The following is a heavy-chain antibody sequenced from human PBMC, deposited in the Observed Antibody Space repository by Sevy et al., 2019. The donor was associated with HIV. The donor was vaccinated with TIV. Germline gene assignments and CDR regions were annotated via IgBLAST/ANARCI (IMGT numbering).Heavy chain of an antibody. J-gene: IGHJ6*02. CDR1: GFSFSYYG. V-gene: IGHV3-30*18. CDR2: ISHDGINE. CDR3: ANAYSGSYSHSYLYALDV. D-gene: IGHD1-26*01. Sequence: GGSLRLSYIGSGFSFSYYGIHWVRQSPGKGLDWVALISHDGINEYYADSVKGRFTISRDNSKNTVYLEMNSLRNEDTAIYFCANAYSGSYSHSYLYALDVWGQGTTVTVSS.